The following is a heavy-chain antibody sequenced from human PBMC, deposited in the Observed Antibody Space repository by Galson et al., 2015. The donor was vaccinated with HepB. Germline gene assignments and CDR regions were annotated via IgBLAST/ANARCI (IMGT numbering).Heavy chain of an antibody. CDR3: ARHWDYSGSIDAFDI. Sequence: QSGAEVKKPGESLKISCKGSGYSFTSYWIGWVRQMPGKGLEWMGIIYPGDSDTRYSPSFQGQVTISADKSISTAHLQWSSLKASDTAMYYCARHWDYSGSIDAFDIWGQGTMVTVSS. V-gene: IGHV5-51*01. CDR1: GYSFTSYW. D-gene: IGHD1-26*01. CDR2: IYPGDSDT. J-gene: IGHJ3*02.